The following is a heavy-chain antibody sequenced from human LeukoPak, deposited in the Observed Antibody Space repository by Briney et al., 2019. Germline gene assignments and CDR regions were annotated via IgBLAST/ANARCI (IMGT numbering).Heavy chain of an antibody. J-gene: IGHJ1*01. V-gene: IGHV3-53*01. CDR2: IYSGGST. CDR1: GFTVSSNY. D-gene: IGHD6-6*01. CDR3: AKVRTYSSSSMGYFQH. Sequence: GGSLRLSCAASGFTVSSNYMSWVRQAPGKGLEWVSVIYSGGSTYYADSVKGRFTISRDNSKNTLYLQMNSLRAEDTAVYYCAKVRTYSSSSMGYFQHWGQGTLVTVSS.